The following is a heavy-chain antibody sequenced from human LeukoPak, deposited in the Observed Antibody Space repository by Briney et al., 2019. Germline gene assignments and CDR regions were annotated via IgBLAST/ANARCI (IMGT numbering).Heavy chain of an antibody. D-gene: IGHD2-15*01. V-gene: IGHV4-34*01. CDR2: INHSGST. Sequence: SETLSLTCTVSGGSISSYYWSWIRQPPGKGLEWIGEINHSGSTNYNPSLKSRVTISVDTSKNQFSLKLSSVTAADTAVYYCARDGVVVAAYYGMDVWGQGTTVTVSS. CDR1: GGSISSYY. CDR3: ARDGVVVAAYYGMDV. J-gene: IGHJ6*02.